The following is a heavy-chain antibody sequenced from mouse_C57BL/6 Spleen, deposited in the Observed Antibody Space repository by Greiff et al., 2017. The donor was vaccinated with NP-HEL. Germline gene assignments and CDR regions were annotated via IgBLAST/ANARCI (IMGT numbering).Heavy chain of an antibody. CDR1: GYTFTSYW. J-gene: IGHJ4*01. D-gene: IGHD1-1*01. V-gene: IGHV1-55*01. CDR3: ARDYYYYGATNLYYAMDY. Sequence: QVQLQQPGAELVKPGASVKMSCKASGYTFTSYWITWVKQRPGQGLEWIGDIYPGSGSTNYNEKFKSKATLTVDTSSSTAYMQLSSLTSEDSAVYYCARDYYYYGATNLYYAMDYWGQGTAVTVSS. CDR2: IYPGSGST.